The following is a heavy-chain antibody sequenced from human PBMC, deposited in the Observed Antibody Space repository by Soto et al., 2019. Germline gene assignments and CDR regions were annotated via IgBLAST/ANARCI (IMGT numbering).Heavy chain of an antibody. CDR3: ARDGGRHAGGIDY. CDR2: IIPIFGTA. J-gene: IGHJ4*02. CDR1: GGTFSSYS. V-gene: IGHV1-69*01. Sequence: QVQLVQSGAEVKKPGSSVKVSCKASGGTFSSYSINWVRQAPGQGLEWMGEIIPIFGTANYAPKFQGRATITADESTSTAYLELSSLRSEDTAVYYCARDGGRHAGGIDYWGQGTLVTVSS. D-gene: IGHD1-26*01.